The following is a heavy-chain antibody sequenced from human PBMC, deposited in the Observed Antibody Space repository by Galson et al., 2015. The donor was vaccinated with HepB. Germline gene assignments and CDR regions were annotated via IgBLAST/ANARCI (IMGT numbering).Heavy chain of an antibody. CDR1: GYSFPSYW. J-gene: IGHJ1*01. V-gene: IGHV5-51*01. CDR2: IYPGDSDT. Sequence: QSGAEVKKPGESLKISCKGSGYSFPSYWIGWVRQMPGKGLEWMGIIYPGDSDTRYSPSFQGQVTISADKSISTAYLQWSSLKASDTAMYYCASGHYYDSSGYYYLEYFQHWGQGTLVTVSS. CDR3: ASGHYYDSSGYYYLEYFQH. D-gene: IGHD3-22*01.